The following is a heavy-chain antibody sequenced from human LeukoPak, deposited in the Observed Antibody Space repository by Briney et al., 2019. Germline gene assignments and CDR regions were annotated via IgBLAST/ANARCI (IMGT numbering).Heavy chain of an antibody. Sequence: GASVKVSCKAAGYTFTGYFMDWVRQAPGQGLEWMGEINPNNSDTKFAQKFEGRVTMTRDTSITTAYMELSSLKSDDTAVYYCARLRWERGALDYWGQGTPVTVSS. D-gene: IGHD1-26*01. CDR3: ARLRWERGALDY. J-gene: IGHJ4*02. V-gene: IGHV1-2*02. CDR2: INPNNSDT. CDR1: GYTFTGYF.